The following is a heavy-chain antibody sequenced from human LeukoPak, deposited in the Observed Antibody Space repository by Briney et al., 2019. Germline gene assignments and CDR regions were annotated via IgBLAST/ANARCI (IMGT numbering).Heavy chain of an antibody. D-gene: IGHD2-2*02. J-gene: IGHJ3*02. Sequence: PGGSLRLSCAASGSTFSSYGMHWVRQAPGKGLEWVSFIRYDGSNKYYADSVKGRFTISRDNSKNTLYLQRNSRRAEDTAVYYCAKDGTYCSSTSCYMAAFDIWGQGTMVTVSS. V-gene: IGHV3-30*02. CDR3: AKDGTYCSSTSCYMAAFDI. CDR1: GSTFSSYG. CDR2: IRYDGSNK.